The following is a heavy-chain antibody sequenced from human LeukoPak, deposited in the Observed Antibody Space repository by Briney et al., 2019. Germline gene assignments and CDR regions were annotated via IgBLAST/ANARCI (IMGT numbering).Heavy chain of an antibody. J-gene: IGHJ6*02. CDR3: AKSRLWLGSGSYFFHGPDYYGMDV. V-gene: IGHV3-23*01. D-gene: IGHD3-10*01. CDR2: ISGSGGST. CDR1: GFTFSSYA. Sequence: PGGSLRLSCAASGFTFSSYAMSWVRQAPGKGLEWVSAISGSGGSTYYADSVKGRFTISRDNSKNTLYLQMNSLRAEDTAVYYCAKSRLWLGSGSYFFHGPDYYGMDVWGQGTTVTVSS.